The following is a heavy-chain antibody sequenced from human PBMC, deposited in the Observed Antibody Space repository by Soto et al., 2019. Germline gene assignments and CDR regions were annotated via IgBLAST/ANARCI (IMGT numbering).Heavy chain of an antibody. CDR3: AKDRALENQTPYGMDV. D-gene: IGHD2-2*01. CDR2: ISVRGGST. J-gene: IGHJ6*02. Sequence: ESGGGLGQGGGSLRLSCAASGFTFSSYTMNWVRQAPGKGLEWVSLISVRGGSTYYADSVKGRFTISRDNSKNRLYLQMDGLRVDDTAVYYCAKDRALENQTPYGMDVWGQGTTVIV. CDR1: GFTFSSYT. V-gene: IGHV3-23*01.